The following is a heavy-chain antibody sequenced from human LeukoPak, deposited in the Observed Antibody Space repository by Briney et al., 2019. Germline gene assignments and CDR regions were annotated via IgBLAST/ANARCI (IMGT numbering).Heavy chain of an antibody. J-gene: IGHJ4*02. CDR2: ISDGGDST. CDR1: GFTFSSFA. V-gene: IGHV3-23*01. Sequence: WGSLRLTCAASGFTFSSFARSWVRQAPGKGLEWVSVISDGGDSTYYADSVKGRITIFRNNSKKTLHLQMDSLTVDETAVYYWPKERLDFDYRGQGTMATVCS. CDR3: PKERLDFDY.